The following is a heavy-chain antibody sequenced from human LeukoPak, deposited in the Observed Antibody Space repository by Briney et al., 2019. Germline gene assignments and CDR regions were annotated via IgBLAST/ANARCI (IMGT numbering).Heavy chain of an antibody. CDR2: ISYDGSNK. J-gene: IGHJ4*02. Sequence: GGPLRLSCAASGFTFSSYGMHWVRQAPGKGLEWVAVISYDGSNKYYADSVKGRFTISRDNSKNTLYLQMNSLRAEDAAVYYCAKEFDFWRTIPDYWGQGTLVTVSS. CDR1: GFTFSSYG. D-gene: IGHD3-3*01. CDR3: AKEFDFWRTIPDY. V-gene: IGHV3-30*18.